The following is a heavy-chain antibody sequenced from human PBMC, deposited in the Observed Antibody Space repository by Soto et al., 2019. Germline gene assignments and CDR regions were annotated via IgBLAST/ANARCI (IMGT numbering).Heavy chain of an antibody. CDR1: GYNFNIFC. CDR2: IIPSGGRT. D-gene: IGHD2-21*01. CDR3: ARDRRVAYGGNPGGLDY. V-gene: IGHV1-46*02. Sequence: QVQLVQSGAEVKKPGASVILYCKASGYNFNIFCVHWVRQAPGQGPEWMGIIIPSGGRTTYAQKFQGRINMTSDASTSTVSMELSSLRSDDTAVYYCARDRRVAYGGNPGGLDYWGQGTLVTVSS. J-gene: IGHJ4*02.